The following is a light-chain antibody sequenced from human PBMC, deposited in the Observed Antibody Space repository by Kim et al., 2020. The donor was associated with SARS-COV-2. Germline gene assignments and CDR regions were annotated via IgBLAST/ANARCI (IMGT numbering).Light chain of an antibody. V-gene: IGLV7-46*01. CDR3: LLYYSGSWL. J-gene: IGLJ3*02. Sequence: PEATVTLTCGSGTGAVTSGHYPYWFQQKPGQAPRTLIYHATNKHPWTPARFSGSLLGDKAALTLSGAQPEDEAYYYCLLYYSGSWLFGGGTQLTVL. CDR1: TGAVTSGHY. CDR2: HAT.